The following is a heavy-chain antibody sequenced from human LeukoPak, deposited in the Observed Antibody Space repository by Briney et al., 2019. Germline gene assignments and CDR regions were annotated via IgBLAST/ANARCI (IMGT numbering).Heavy chain of an antibody. V-gene: IGHV3-13*01. CDR3: GRGQVVGAGARNVFDI. J-gene: IGHJ3*02. D-gene: IGHD4/OR15-4a*01. CDR1: GFLFSSYG. Sequence: GSLKLSCATSGFLFSSYGMYWVRPGTGKGLEWVSAIGSGGDTYYTGSVKGRFTISRENAKNSLYLQMNNLKVEDTAVYYCGRGQVVGAGARNVFDIWGQGTMVTVSS. CDR2: IGSGGDT.